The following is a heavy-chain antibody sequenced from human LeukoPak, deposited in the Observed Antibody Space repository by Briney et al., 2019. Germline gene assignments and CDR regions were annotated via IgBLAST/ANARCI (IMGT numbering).Heavy chain of an antibody. J-gene: IGHJ3*02. D-gene: IGHD6-13*01. V-gene: IGHV1-8*01. CDR2: MNPNSGNT. CDR1: GYTFTSYD. Sequence: ASVKVSCKASGYTFTSYDINWVRQATGQGLEWMGWMNPNSGNTGYAQKFQGRVTMTRNTSIGTAYMELSSLRSEDTAVYYCARDGFRSSSWYDAFDIWGQGTMVTVSS. CDR3: ARDGFRSSSWYDAFDI.